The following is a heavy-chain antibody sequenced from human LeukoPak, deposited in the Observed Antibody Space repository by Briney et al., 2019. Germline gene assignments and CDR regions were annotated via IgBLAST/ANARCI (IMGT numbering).Heavy chain of an antibody. D-gene: IGHD2-2*01. CDR3: ARERGTYCGSTSCYRYYFDY. CDR1: GGTFSSYT. Sequence: GASVKVSCKASGGTFSSYTISWVRQAPGQGLEWMGRIIPILGIANYAQKFQGRVTITTDESTSTAYMELSSLRSEDTAVYYCARERGTYCGSTSCYRYYFDYWGQGTLVTVSS. CDR2: IIPILGIA. V-gene: IGHV1-69*16. J-gene: IGHJ4*02.